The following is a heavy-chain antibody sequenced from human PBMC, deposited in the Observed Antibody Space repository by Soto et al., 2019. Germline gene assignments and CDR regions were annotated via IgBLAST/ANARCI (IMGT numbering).Heavy chain of an antibody. CDR3: SKDAEESVNEPIPGDC. CDR1: GFTFRNFG. CDR2: ISGSGRMT. V-gene: IGHV3-23*04. Sequence: EAQLVESGGDLVQPRGSLRLSCAASGFTFRNFGMTWVRQAPGKGLEWVSGISGSGRMTYYAHSVKGRFTVSRDNSKNSLYLQMDSLRAEDTAVYYCSKDAEESVNEPIPGDCWGQGTVVTVSS. D-gene: IGHD1-1*01. J-gene: IGHJ4*02.